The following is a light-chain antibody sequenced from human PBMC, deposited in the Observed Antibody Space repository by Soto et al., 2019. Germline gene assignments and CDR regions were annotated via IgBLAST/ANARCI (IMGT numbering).Light chain of an antibody. CDR2: GAS. CDR1: KSLAGRY. CDR3: QQGFT. J-gene: IGKJ3*01. V-gene: IGKV3-20*01. Sequence: EIVLTQSPGTLSLSPGERATLSCRASKSLAGRYLCWYQQKPGQAPRLLISGASKRPTGIPDRFSGSGSVTDFTLTISRLEPEDFAVYFCQQGFTFGPGTKVDLK.